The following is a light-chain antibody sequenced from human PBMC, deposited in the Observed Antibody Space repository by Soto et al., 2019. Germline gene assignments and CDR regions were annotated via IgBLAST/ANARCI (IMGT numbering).Light chain of an antibody. CDR1: QSVSTN. CDR3: QQYNNRPRT. J-gene: IGKJ1*01. V-gene: IGKV3-15*01. CDR2: GAS. Sequence: EIVMTQSPATLSVSLGERATLSCRASQSVSTNLAWYQQKPGQAPRLLIYGASTRATGIPARFSGSGSGTEFTLTISSLQSEDFAVYYCQQYNNRPRTFGQGTKVEIK.